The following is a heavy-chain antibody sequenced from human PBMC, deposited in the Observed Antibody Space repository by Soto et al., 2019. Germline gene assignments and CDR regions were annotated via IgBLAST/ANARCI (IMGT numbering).Heavy chain of an antibody. Sequence: SETLSLTCTVSGGSISSTSYHWLWIRQPPGKGLEWIGSLDYSGVTFYNPSLKSRVAISADTSKSQFSLKVNSVTAADTAVYYCARNYYDGSGRYYWGQGTLVTVSS. J-gene: IGHJ4*02. CDR3: ARNYYDGSGRYY. D-gene: IGHD3-22*01. V-gene: IGHV4-39*01. CDR2: LDYSGVT. CDR1: GGSISSTSYH.